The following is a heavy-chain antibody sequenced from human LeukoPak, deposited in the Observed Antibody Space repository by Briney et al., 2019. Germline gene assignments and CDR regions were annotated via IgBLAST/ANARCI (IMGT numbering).Heavy chain of an antibody. Sequence: GGSLRLSCAVSGFTVRSNYMNWVRQAPGKGLEWVSTISISSTYIYYADSVKGRFTISRDNAKKSLYLQMNSLRAEDTAVYYCATTGSGSYYDYWGQGTLVTVSS. CDR1: GFTVRSNY. CDR2: ISISSTYI. D-gene: IGHD1-26*01. J-gene: IGHJ4*02. CDR3: ATTGSGSYYDY. V-gene: IGHV3-21*01.